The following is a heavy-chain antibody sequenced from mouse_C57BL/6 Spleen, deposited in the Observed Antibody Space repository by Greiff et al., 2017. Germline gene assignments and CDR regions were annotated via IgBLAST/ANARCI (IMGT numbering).Heavy chain of an antibody. V-gene: IGHV14-3*01. J-gene: IGHJ3*01. Sequence: VQLQQSVAELVRPGASVKLSCTASGFNIKNTYMHWVKQRPEQGLEWIGRIDPANGNTKYAPKFQGKATLTADTSSNTAYLQLSSLTSDDTAIYYCALVYDGYSAWFAYWGQGTLVTVSA. D-gene: IGHD2-3*01. CDR1: GFNIKNTY. CDR3: ALVYDGYSAWFAY. CDR2: IDPANGNT.